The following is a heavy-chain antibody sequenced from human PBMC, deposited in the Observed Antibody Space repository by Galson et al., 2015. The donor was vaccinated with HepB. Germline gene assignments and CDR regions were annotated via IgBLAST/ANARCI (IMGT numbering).Heavy chain of an antibody. D-gene: IGHD5-24*01. V-gene: IGHV1-2*02. J-gene: IGHJ3*02. Sequence: SCKASGYTFTAYSMHWVRQAPGQGLAWVGWINPNSGGTNYAEKFQGRVTMTRDRSISPAYMELSRLRSDDTAVYHCARNRDGNNLNAFDIWGQGTVVTVSS. CDR3: ARNRDGNNLNAFDI. CDR1: GYTFTAYS. CDR2: INPNSGGT.